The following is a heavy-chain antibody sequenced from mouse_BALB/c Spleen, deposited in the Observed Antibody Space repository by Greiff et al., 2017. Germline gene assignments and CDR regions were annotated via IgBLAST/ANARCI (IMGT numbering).Heavy chain of an antibody. V-gene: IGHV1S81*02. CDR3: ARDDGYYAY. D-gene: IGHD2-3*01. CDR2: INPSNGRT. CDR1: GYTFTSYW. Sequence: VQLQQPGAELVKPGASVKLSCKASGYTFTSYWMHWVEQRPGQGLEWIGEINPSNGRTNYNEKFKSKATLTVDKSSSTAYMQLSSLTSEDSAVYYCARDDGYYAYWGQGTLVTVSA. J-gene: IGHJ3*01.